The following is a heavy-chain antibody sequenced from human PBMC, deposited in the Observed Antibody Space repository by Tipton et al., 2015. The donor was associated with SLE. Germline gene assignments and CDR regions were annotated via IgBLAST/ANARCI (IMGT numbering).Heavy chain of an antibody. D-gene: IGHD6-13*01. J-gene: IGHJ5*02. CDR3: ARRRGGSSWGYNWFDP. CDR1: GYSFTSYW. V-gene: IGHV5-10-1*01. Sequence: QSGAEVKKPGESLRISCKGSGYSFTSYWISWVRQMPGKGLEWMGRIDPSDSYTNYSPSFQGHVTISADKSISTAYLQWSSLKASDTAMYYCARRRGGSSWGYNWFDPWGQGTLVTVSS. CDR2: IDPSDSYT.